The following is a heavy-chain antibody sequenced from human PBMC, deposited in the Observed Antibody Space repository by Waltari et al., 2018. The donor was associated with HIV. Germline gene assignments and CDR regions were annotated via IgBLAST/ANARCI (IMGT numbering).Heavy chain of an antibody. CDR1: GYTFTSYT. D-gene: IGHD1-1*01. V-gene: IGHV1-3*01. J-gene: IGHJ5*02. CDR2: VNVGNGNT. Sequence: QVQLVQSGAAVKKPGASVKVSCKASGYTFTSYTMHWVRQAPGHSLEWMGWVNVGNGNTKYSQKFKGRVSLTADPSATTANMELRSLRSEDTAVYYCVREWTIERRMDLWGQGTLVTVSS. CDR3: VREWTIERRMDL.